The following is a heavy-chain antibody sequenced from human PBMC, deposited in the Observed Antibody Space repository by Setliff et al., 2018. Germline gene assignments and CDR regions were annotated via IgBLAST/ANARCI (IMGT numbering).Heavy chain of an antibody. D-gene: IGHD1-26*01. CDR2: VNPDGSDE. CDR3: ARDRGGATTRDF. V-gene: IGHV3-7*03. CDR1: GFTFSNFW. Sequence: PGGSLRLSCAASGFTFSNFWMGWVRQAPGKGLEWVANVNPDGSDEYYVDSVKGRFTISRDNAKNSLYLQMNILRAEDTAVYYCARDRGGATTRDFWGQGTLVTVSS. J-gene: IGHJ4*02.